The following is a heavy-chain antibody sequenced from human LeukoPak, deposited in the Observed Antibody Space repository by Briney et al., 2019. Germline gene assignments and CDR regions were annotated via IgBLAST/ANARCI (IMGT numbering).Heavy chain of an antibody. CDR3: AREGDGSGSLIWFDP. Sequence: PSETLSLTCTVSGGSISSYYWSWIRRPPGKGLEWIGYIYYSGSTNYNPSLKSRVTMPVDTSKNQFSLKLSPVTAADTAVYYCAREGDGSGSLIWFDPWGQGTLVTVSS. CDR1: GGSISSYY. J-gene: IGHJ5*02. D-gene: IGHD3-10*01. CDR2: IYYSGST. V-gene: IGHV4-59*01.